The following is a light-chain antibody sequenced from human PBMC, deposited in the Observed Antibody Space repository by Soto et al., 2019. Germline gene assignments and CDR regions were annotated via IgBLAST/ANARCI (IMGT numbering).Light chain of an antibody. V-gene: IGKV1-5*01. Sequence: DVQLIQSPSTLSASIGARVTITCRVSQPIRDWVAWYQQKPGKAPKLLIYDATSSDSGVPSRFSGSGSETEFTLTISSLQPGDFATYYCQQYDSYSNTFGQGTRVEL. CDR3: QQYDSYSNT. J-gene: IGKJ1*01. CDR1: QPIRDW. CDR2: DAT.